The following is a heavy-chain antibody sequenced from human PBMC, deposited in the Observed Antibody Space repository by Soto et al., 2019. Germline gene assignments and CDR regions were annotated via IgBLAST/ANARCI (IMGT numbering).Heavy chain of an antibody. CDR1: GFTFSSYA. V-gene: IGHV3-23*01. CDR3: AKVPNYYDSSGYLLGAFDI. CDR2: ISGSGGST. J-gene: IGHJ3*02. Sequence: GGSLRLSCAASGFTFSSYAMSWVRQAPGKGLEWVSAISGSGGSTYYADSVKGRFTISRDNSKNTLYLQMNSLRAEDTDVYYCAKVPNYYDSSGYLLGAFDIWGQGTMVTVSS. D-gene: IGHD3-22*01.